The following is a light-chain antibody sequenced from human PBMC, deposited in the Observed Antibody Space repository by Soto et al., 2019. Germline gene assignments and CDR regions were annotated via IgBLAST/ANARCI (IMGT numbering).Light chain of an antibody. J-gene: IGLJ3*02. CDR3: AAWDGSLNGWV. CDR1: SSNIGSNT. V-gene: IGLV1-44*01. CDR2: SNV. Sequence: QSVLTQAPSASGTPGQWVTISCSGSSSNIGSNTVSWYQQVPGTAPKVLIYSNVQRPSGVPDRFSGSKSGTSASLAIGGLQSEDEADYYCAAWDGSLNGWVFGGGTKLTVL.